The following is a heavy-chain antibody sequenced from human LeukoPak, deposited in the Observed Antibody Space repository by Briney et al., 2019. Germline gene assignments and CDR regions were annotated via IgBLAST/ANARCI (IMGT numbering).Heavy chain of an antibody. D-gene: IGHD3-22*01. V-gene: IGHV3-21*01. CDR1: GFTFISYS. CDR2: ISSSSSYI. Sequence: TGGSLRLSCAASGFTFISYSMNWIRQAPEKGLEWVSSISSSSSYIHYADSVKGRFTISRDNAKNSLYLQMNSLRAEDTAVYYCARVGDSSGYIPYFFDYWGQGTLVTVSS. CDR3: ARVGDSSGYIPYFFDY. J-gene: IGHJ4*02.